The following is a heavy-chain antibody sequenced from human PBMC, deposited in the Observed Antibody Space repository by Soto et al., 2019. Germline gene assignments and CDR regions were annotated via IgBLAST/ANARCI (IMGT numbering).Heavy chain of an antibody. CDR1: GFTFSSYG. Sequence: QVQLVESGGGVVQPGRSLRLSCAASGFTFSSYGMHWVRQAPGKGLEWVAVISYDGSNKYYADSVKGRFIISRDNSKNTLYLQMNSLRAEDTAVYYCAKDGLIQWFGESNGAYWGQGTLVTVSS. V-gene: IGHV3-30*18. D-gene: IGHD3-10*01. CDR2: ISYDGSNK. J-gene: IGHJ4*02. CDR3: AKDGLIQWFGESNGAY.